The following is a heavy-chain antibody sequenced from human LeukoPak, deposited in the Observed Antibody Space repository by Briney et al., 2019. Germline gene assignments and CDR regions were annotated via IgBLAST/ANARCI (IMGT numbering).Heavy chain of an antibody. CDR2: LYAGGAT. V-gene: IGHV4-4*07. Sequence: SETLSLTCTVSGGSLITYCWSWIRQPAGKGLEWIGRLYAGGATNYNPSVKSRVTISVDTSNNQFSLKLTSVTAADTAVYFCARERVGGSESSGWYNRHYHMDVWGKGTTVIVSS. D-gene: IGHD6-19*01. CDR1: GGSLITYC. J-gene: IGHJ6*03. CDR3: ARERVGGSESSGWYNRHYHMDV.